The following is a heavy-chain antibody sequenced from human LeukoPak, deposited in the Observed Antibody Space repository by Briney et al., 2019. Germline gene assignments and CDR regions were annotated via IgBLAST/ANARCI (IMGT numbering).Heavy chain of an antibody. V-gene: IGHV4-38-2*01. D-gene: IGHD3-10*01. Sequence: SETLSLTCAVSGYSISSGYYWGWIRQPPGKGLEWIGSIYHSGSTYYNPSLKSRATISVDTSKNQFSLKLSSVTAADTAGYYCARLYYGSGVDYWGQGTLVTVSS. CDR2: IYHSGST. CDR1: GYSISSGYY. J-gene: IGHJ4*02. CDR3: ARLYYGSGVDY.